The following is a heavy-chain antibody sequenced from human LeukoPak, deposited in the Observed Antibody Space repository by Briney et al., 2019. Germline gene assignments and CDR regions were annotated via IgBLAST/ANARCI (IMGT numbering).Heavy chain of an antibody. Sequence: GGSLRLSCAASGFTFSTYWMHWVRQAPGKGLVWVSRITSDGTSTSYADSVRGRFTISGDNAKNTLYLQMNSLRAEDTAVYYCARSTYCGGDCYSFDYWGQGTLVTVSS. CDR2: ITSDGTST. D-gene: IGHD2-21*02. J-gene: IGHJ4*02. CDR1: GFTFSTYW. V-gene: IGHV3-74*01. CDR3: ARSTYCGGDCYSFDY.